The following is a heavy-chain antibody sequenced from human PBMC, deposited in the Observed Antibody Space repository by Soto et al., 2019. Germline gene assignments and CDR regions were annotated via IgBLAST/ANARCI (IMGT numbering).Heavy chain of an antibody. J-gene: IGHJ4*02. D-gene: IGHD4-17*01. V-gene: IGHV4-59*01. CDR1: GGSISSYY. Sequence: ETLSLTCTVSGGSISSYYWSWIRQPPGKGLEWIGYIYYSGSTNYNPSLKSRVTISVDTSKNQFSLKLSSVTAADTAVYYCARVRYGDPEYYFDYWGQGTLVTVSS. CDR3: ARVRYGDPEYYFDY. CDR2: IYYSGST.